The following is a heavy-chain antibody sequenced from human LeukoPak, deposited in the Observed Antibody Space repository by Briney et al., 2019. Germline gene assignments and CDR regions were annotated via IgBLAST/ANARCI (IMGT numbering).Heavy chain of an antibody. J-gene: IGHJ4*02. CDR3: AKELYFGSGSYPDY. CDR1: GFTFSSYG. CDR2: ISRDGSDS. Sequence: PGGSLRLSCAASGFTFSSYGMHWVRQAPGKGLEWVAVISRDGSDSHYADSVKGRFTISRDNSKNTVYLQMSSLRPEDTAVYFCAKELYFGSGSYPDYWGQGTLVRVSS. V-gene: IGHV3-30*18. D-gene: IGHD3-10*01.